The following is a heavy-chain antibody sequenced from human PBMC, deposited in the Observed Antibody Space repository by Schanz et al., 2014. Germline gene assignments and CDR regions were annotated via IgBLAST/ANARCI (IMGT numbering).Heavy chain of an antibody. D-gene: IGHD6-19*01. CDR1: GGTFSSYS. CDR3: ARENTAVAGMPRVMDV. V-gene: IGHV1-2*06. CDR2: VSPYSGDT. J-gene: IGHJ6*02. Sequence: QVQLMQSGAEVKEPGSSVKVSCKASGGTFSSYSFTWVRQAPGQGLEWMGRVSPYSGDTNYAQMFQGRVTMTTDTSISTAYMELSRLTSDDTAVFFCARENTAVAGMPRVMDVWGQGTTVTVTS.